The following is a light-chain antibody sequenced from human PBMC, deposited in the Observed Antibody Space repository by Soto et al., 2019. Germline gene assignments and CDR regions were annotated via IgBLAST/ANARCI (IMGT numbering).Light chain of an antibody. V-gene: IGKV1-5*03. Sequence: DIQMTQSPSTLSASVGDRVTITCRASQTIMTWLAWYQQKPGKAPKLLIYQASTLASGVPSRFGGSGSGTEFTLTISSLQPDDFATHYCQQYDRSSWTFGLGTKVEIK. CDR2: QAS. J-gene: IGKJ1*01. CDR1: QTIMTW. CDR3: QQYDRSSWT.